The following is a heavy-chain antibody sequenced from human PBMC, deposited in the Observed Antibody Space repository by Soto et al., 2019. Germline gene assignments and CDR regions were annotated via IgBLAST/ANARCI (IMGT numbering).Heavy chain of an antibody. CDR3: ARDTYGSGPNRYYYYMDV. D-gene: IGHD3-10*01. CDR1: GGTFSSYT. V-gene: IGHV1-69*04. Sequence: ASVKVSCKASGGTFSSYTITWVRQAPGQGLEWMGRIIPILGIANYAQKFQGRVTITADKSTNTAYMELSSLRAEDTAVFYCARDTYGSGPNRYYYYMDVWGKGTTVTVSS. J-gene: IGHJ6*03. CDR2: IIPILGIA.